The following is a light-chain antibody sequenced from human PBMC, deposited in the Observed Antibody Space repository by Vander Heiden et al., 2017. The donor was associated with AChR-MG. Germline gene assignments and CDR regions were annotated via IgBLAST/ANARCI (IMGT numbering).Light chain of an antibody. J-gene: IGLJ1*01. Sequence: QSALTQPASVSGSPGQPLTIPCTGTSSDVGGYNYDSWYQQHPGKAPKLMIDDVRKRPSGVSNRFAGSKSGNTASLTISGLQAEDEADYYCSSYTSSSTRVFGTGTKVTVL. CDR3: SSYTSSSTRV. CDR1: SSDVGGYNY. CDR2: DVR. V-gene: IGLV2-14*01.